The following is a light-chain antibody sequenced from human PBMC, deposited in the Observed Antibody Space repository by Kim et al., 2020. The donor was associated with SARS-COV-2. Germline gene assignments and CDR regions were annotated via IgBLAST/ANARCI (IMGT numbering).Light chain of an antibody. CDR3: CSYAGSSTSGYV. V-gene: IGLV2-23*02. CDR2: EVS. CDR1: SSDVGSYNL. J-gene: IGLJ1*01. Sequence: LTQPASVSGSPGQSITISCTGTSSDVGSYNLVSWYQQHPGKAPKLMIYEVSKRPSGVSNRFSGSKSGNTASLTISGLQAEDEADYYCCSYAGSSTSGYVFGTGTKVTVL.